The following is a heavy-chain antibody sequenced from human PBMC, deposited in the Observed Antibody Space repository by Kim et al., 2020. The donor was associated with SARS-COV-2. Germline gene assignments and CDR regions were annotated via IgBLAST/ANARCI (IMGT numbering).Heavy chain of an antibody. V-gene: IGHV3-74*01. J-gene: IGHJ6*02. CDR1: GFTFSSYW. CDR3: VRDLRQNYRSGSPDPLDV. Sequence: GGSLRLSCAASGFTFSSYWMHWVRQAPGEGLVWVSRINGDGSTTTYADSVKGRFTVSRDNAKNTLYVQMNSLRAEDTAVYYCVRDLRQNYRSGSPDPLDVWGQGTTVTVSS. D-gene: IGHD3-10*01. CDR2: INGDGSTT.